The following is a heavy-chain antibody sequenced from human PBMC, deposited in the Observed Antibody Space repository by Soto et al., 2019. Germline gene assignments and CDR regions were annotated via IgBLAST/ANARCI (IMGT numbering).Heavy chain of an antibody. Sequence: GGSLRLSCAASGFTFSSYAMSWVRQAPGKGLEWVSAISGSGGSTYYADSVKGRFTISRDNSKNTLYLQMNSLRAEDTAVYYCAKEGPQLIWVQLERPPYFDYWGQGTLVTVSS. CDR2: ISGSGGST. CDR1: GFTFSSYA. D-gene: IGHD1-1*01. V-gene: IGHV3-23*01. J-gene: IGHJ4*02. CDR3: AKEGPQLIWVQLERPPYFDY.